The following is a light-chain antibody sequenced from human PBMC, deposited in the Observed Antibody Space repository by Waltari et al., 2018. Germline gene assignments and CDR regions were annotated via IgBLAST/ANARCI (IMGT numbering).Light chain of an antibody. V-gene: IGLV2-11*01. CDR2: DVS. CDR3: CSYAGSYTYV. Sequence: QSALTQPRSVSGSPGQSVTISCTGTTSDVGGYPYVSWFQQHPGKAPKLIIYDVSERPSGVPDRFSGSKSDNTASLTISGLQAEDEADYYCCSYAGSYTYVFGSGTKVTVL. CDR1: TSDVGGYPY. J-gene: IGLJ1*01.